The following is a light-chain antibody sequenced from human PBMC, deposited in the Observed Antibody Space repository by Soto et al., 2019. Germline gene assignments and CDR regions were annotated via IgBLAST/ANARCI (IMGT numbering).Light chain of an antibody. CDR1: QGISHY. J-gene: IGKJ4*01. CDR2: GAS. V-gene: IGKV1-27*01. CDR3: QTYDNAPFT. Sequence: IQMTQSPSSLSASVGDSVTITCRASQGISHYLAWYQQRPGKVPSLLIYGASTLDSGVPSRFSGSGSGTDFTLTITSLRPEDFATYYCQTYDNAPFTFGGGTKVEIK.